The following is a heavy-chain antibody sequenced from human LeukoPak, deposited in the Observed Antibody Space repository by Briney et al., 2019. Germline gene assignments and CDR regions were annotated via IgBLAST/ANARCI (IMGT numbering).Heavy chain of an antibody. CDR2: INPSGGST. V-gene: IGHV1-46*01. D-gene: IGHD2-21*01. CDR3: ARFIVSGGYFDY. Sequence: ASVKVSCKASGYTFTSYYMHWVRQAPGQGLEWMRMINPSGGSTSYAQKFQGRVTMTRDTSTSTVYMELSSLRSEDTAVYYCARFIVSGGYFDYWGQGTLVTVSS. CDR1: GYTFTSYY. J-gene: IGHJ4*02.